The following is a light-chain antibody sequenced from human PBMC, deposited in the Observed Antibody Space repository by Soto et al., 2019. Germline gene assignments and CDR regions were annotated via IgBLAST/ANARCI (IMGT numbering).Light chain of an antibody. CDR3: QQYNNWPPWT. V-gene: IGKV3-15*01. J-gene: IGKJ1*01. CDR2: GAS. Sequence: EIVMTQSPATLSVSPGERATLSCRASQSVSSNLAWYQQKPGQAPRLLIYGASTRATGIPARFSGSGSGTDFTLTISRLQSEDFATYYCQQYNNWPPWTFGQGTKVDIK. CDR1: QSVSSN.